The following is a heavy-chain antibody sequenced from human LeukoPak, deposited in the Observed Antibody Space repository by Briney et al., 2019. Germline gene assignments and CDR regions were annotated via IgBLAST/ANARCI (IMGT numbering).Heavy chain of an antibody. Sequence: PGGSLRLSCAASGFTFSSYGMHWVRQAPGKGLEWVAVISYDGSNKYYADSVKGRFTISKDNSKNTLYLQMNSLRAEDTAVYYCARPAGSDCSGGSCYRPYYYYYYGMDVWGQGTTVTVSS. CDR2: ISYDGSNK. V-gene: IGHV3-30*03. D-gene: IGHD2-15*01. CDR1: GFTFSSYG. CDR3: ARPAGSDCSGGSCYRPYYYYYYGMDV. J-gene: IGHJ6*02.